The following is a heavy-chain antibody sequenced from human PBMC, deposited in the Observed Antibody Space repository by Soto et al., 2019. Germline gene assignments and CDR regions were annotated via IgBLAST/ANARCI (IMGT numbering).Heavy chain of an antibody. J-gene: IGHJ6*02. CDR3: ARTLAAAAYYYYYGMDV. D-gene: IGHD6-13*01. Sequence: GGSLKLSCAASGFTACSYTMHWVRQAPGKGLEWVSYITSSSSTIYYADSVKGRFTISRDNAKNSLYLQMNSLRDEDTAVYYCARTLAAAAYYYYYGMDVWGQGT. CDR2: ITSSSSTI. V-gene: IGHV3-48*02. CDR1: GFTACSYT.